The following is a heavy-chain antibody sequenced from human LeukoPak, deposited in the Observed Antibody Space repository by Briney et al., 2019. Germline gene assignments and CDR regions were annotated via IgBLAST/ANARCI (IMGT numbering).Heavy chain of an antibody. V-gene: IGHV3-30*03. CDR3: ARDPAKFWSGYDY. Sequence: GGSLRLSCTASGFTFSSYGMHWVRQAPGKGLEWVAVISYDGSNKYYADSVKGRFTISRDNSKNTLYVQMNSLRAEDTAVYYCARDPAKFWSGYDYWGQGTLVTVSS. J-gene: IGHJ4*02. CDR1: GFTFSSYG. D-gene: IGHD3-3*01. CDR2: ISYDGSNK.